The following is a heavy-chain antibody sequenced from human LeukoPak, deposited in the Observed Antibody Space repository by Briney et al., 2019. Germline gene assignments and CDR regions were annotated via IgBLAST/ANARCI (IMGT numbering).Heavy chain of an antibody. J-gene: IGHJ6*02. D-gene: IGHD6-13*01. CDR3: ARDRGISSWYYYGMDV. Sequence: PSETLSLTCTVSGGSISIGGYYWSWIRQHPGKGLEWIGYIYYSGSTYYNPSLKSRVTISVDTSKNQFSLKLSSVTAADTAVYYCARDRGISSWYYYGMDVWGQGTTVTVSS. CDR2: IYYSGST. V-gene: IGHV4-31*03. CDR1: GGSISIGGYY.